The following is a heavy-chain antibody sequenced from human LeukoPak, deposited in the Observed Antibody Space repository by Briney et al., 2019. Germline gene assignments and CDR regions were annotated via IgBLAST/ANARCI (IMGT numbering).Heavy chain of an antibody. V-gene: IGHV1-18*01. J-gene: IGHJ4*02. D-gene: IGHD3-22*01. CDR1: GYTFTSYG. Sequence: ASVKVSCKASGYTFTSYGISWVRQAPGQGLEWMGWISAYNGNTNYAQKLQGRVTMTTDTSTSTAYMELRSLRSDDTAVYYCARDFGPPSYYYDLGERYWGQGTLVTVSS. CDR2: ISAYNGNT. CDR3: ARDFGPPSYYYDLGERY.